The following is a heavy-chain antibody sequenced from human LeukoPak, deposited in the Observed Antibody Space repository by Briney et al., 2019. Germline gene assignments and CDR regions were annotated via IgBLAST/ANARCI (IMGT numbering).Heavy chain of an antibody. Sequence: HPGGSLRLSCAASGFTFSNAWMSWVRQAPGKGLEWVSIISVGGGTTYYADSVRGRFTISRDNSKNTVFVQMNSLRAEDTAVYYCAKIGVGRNYRFDFWGQGALVTVSS. CDR3: AKIGVGRNYRFDF. CDR1: GFTFSNAW. V-gene: IGHV3-23*01. D-gene: IGHD4-11*01. CDR2: ISVGGGTT. J-gene: IGHJ4*02.